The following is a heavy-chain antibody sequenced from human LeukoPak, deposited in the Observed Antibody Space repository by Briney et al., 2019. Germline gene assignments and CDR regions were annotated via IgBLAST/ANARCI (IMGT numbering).Heavy chain of an antibody. Sequence: ASVKVSCKASGYTFTSYDVNWVRQATGQGLEWMGWMNPNSGNTGYAQKFQGRVTITRNTSISTAYMELSRLRSDDTAVYYCARAGFEQLVPFPDYWGQGTLVTVSS. J-gene: IGHJ4*02. V-gene: IGHV1-8*03. D-gene: IGHD6-6*01. CDR1: GYTFTSYD. CDR3: ARAGFEQLVPFPDY. CDR2: MNPNSGNT.